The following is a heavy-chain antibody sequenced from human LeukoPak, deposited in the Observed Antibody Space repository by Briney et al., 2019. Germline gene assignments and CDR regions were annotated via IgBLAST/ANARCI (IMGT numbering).Heavy chain of an antibody. CDR1: GGSISSYY. J-gene: IGHJ3*02. D-gene: IGHD6-25*01. CDR2: IYYSGST. Sequence: SETLSLTCTVSGGSISSYYWSWIRQPPGKGLEWIGYIYYSGSTNYHPSLKSRVTISVDTSKNQFSLKLSSVTAADTAVYYCARAAAFSFDIWGQGTMVTVSS. CDR3: ARAAAFSFDI. V-gene: IGHV4-59*01.